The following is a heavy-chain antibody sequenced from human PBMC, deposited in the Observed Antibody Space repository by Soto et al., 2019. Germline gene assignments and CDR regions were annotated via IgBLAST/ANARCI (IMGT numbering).Heavy chain of an antibody. J-gene: IGHJ6*02. Sequence: QVQLQESGPGLVKPSGTLSLTCAVSGGSISSSNWWSWVRQPPGEGLEWIGEIYHSGSTNYNPSLESRVTISVDKSKNQCSLKLSSVTAADTAEYYCARDPLAAGTGYGMDVWGQGTTVTVSS. D-gene: IGHD6-13*01. CDR3: ARDPLAAGTGYGMDV. CDR2: IYHSGST. V-gene: IGHV4-4*02. CDR1: GGSISSSNW.